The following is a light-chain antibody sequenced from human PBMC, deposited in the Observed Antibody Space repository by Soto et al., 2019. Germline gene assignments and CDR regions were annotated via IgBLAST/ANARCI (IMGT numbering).Light chain of an antibody. CDR1: SSDVGNYIY. CDR2: EVS. V-gene: IGLV2-14*01. J-gene: IGLJ1*01. Sequence: QSALTQPASVSGSPGQSITISCTGTSSDVGNYIYVFWFQQHPGKAPKLIISEVSNRPSGVSSRFSGSKSGNTASLTISGLQAEDEAHYYCTSYTTSSNYVFGTGTTVTVL. CDR3: TSYTTSSNYV.